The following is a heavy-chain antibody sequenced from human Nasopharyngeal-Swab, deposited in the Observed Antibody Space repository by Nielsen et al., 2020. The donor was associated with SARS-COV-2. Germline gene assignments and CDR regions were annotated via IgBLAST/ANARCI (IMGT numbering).Heavy chain of an antibody. D-gene: IGHD2-15*01. J-gene: IGHJ4*02. CDR3: ARLYCSGGSCYSSGGDDY. CDR1: GYTFTGYY. Sequence: ASVKVSCKASGYTFTGYYMHWVRQAAGQGLEWMGRINPNSGGTNYAQKFQGRVTMTRDTSISTAYMELSWLRSDDTAVYYCARLYCSGGSCYSSGGDDYWGQGTLVTVSS. CDR2: INPNSGGT. V-gene: IGHV1-2*06.